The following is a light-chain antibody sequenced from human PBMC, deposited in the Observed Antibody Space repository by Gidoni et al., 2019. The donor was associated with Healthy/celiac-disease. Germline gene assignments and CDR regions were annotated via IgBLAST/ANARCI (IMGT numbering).Light chain of an antibody. CDR2: GAS. Sequence: DIVMTQSPATLSVSPGERATLSCRASQSVSSNLAWYQQKPGQAPRLLIYGASTRATGIPDRFSGSGSGTEFTLNISSLQSEDVAVYYCKQYNNWPPLTFGGGTKVEIK. J-gene: IGKJ4*01. V-gene: IGKV3-15*01. CDR1: QSVSSN. CDR3: KQYNNWPPLT.